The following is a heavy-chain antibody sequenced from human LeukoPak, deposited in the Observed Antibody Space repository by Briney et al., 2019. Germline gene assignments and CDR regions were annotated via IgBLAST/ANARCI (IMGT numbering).Heavy chain of an antibody. CDR3: ARVSYGSSWSDY. Sequence: GASLRPSCGSSEPFATSYGVSWARLAGGDLLGWVSDISSGSTTIYYADSVQGRFTISRDTANNSRYLQMNSLTDEDTAAYYCARVSYGSSWSDYWGQGTLVTVSS. D-gene: IGHD6-13*01. J-gene: IGHJ4*02. V-gene: IGHV3-48*02. CDR2: ISSGSTTI. CDR1: EPFATSYG.